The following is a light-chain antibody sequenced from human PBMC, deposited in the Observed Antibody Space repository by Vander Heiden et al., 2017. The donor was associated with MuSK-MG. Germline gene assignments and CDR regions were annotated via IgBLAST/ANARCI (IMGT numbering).Light chain of an antibody. V-gene: IGKV1-39*01. CDR3: QQGYSTPRT. CDR1: QSISSY. J-gene: IGKJ1*01. Sequence: DIHMTQSPSSLSASVGDRVTITCRASQSISSYLNWYQQKPGKAPKLLIYAASILQSGVPSRFSGSGSGTDFTLTISRLQPEDFATYYCQQGYSTPRTFGQGTKVEIK. CDR2: AAS.